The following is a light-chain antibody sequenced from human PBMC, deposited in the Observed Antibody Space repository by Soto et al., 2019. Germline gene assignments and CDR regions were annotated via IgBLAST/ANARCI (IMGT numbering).Light chain of an antibody. CDR3: CSYTTSNTRQIV. CDR2: DVS. J-gene: IGLJ1*01. V-gene: IGLV2-14*01. Sequence: QSVLTQPASVSGSPGQSITISCTGTSSDVGGYNYVSWYQQHPGKAPKFMIYDVSNRPSGVSNRFSGSKSGNTASLTISGLQAEDEAHYYCCSYTTSNTRQIVFGSGTKLTVL. CDR1: SSDVGGYNY.